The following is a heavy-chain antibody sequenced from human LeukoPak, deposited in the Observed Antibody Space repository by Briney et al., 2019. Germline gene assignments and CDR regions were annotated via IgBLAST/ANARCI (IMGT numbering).Heavy chain of an antibody. D-gene: IGHD3-22*01. V-gene: IGHV1-46*04. J-gene: IGHJ3*01. Sequence: ASVKVACKASEDNFTTNYIHWVQQAPGQGLEWMGLINPTGGGTTYAQKLHGRVTMTRDTSTRGAYMELHSLRSEDTGVYYCAGVYNDTSGNDALNVWGLGTKVTVSS. CDR1: EDNFTTNY. CDR3: AGVYNDTSGNDALNV. CDR2: INPTGGGT.